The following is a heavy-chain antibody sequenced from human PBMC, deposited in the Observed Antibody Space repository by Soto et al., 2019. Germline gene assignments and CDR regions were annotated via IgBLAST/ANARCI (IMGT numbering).Heavy chain of an antibody. CDR2: FFSDAER. J-gene: IGHJ6*02. CDR3: ARMDGDYNYYGVDV. V-gene: IGHV2-26*01. Sequence: QVTLKESGPVLVKPTETLTLTCSVSGFSLTNGRMGVSWIRQPPGKALEWLAHFFSDAERSYSTSMQSRLNMYKDSSGSQVVLTMTNMAPADTATYFWARMDGDYNYYGVDVWGHVIAFTVSS. D-gene: IGHD4-17*01. CDR1: GFSLTNGRMG.